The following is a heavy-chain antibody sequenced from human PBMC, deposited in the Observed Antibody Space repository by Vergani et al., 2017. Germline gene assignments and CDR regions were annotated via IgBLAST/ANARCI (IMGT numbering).Heavy chain of an antibody. J-gene: IGHJ4*02. Sequence: QVQMVESGGGVVQPGRSLRLSCAASGFTFSSYAMHWVRQAPGKGLEWVAVISYDGSNKSYADSVKGRFTISRDNSKKTLYLQMNSRRAEDTAVYYCAREPPRGSGEYRTFDYWGQGTLVTVSS. V-gene: IGHV3-30-3*01. CDR3: AREPPRGSGEYRTFDY. CDR1: GFTFSSYA. CDR2: ISYDGSNK. D-gene: IGHD2-15*01.